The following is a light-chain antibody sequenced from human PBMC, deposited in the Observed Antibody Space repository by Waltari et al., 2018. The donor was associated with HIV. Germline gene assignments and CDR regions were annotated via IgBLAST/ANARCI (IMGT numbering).Light chain of an antibody. CDR1: ASNIGTVY. V-gene: IGLV1-51*01. J-gene: IGLJ3*02. CDR2: DKD. CDR3: GTWDASLNLAGV. Sequence: QSALTQPPSVSAAPGQKVTISCSGSASNIGTVYVSWYQQFPGTPPKLIIFDKDQRHSGVPDRFSASKSGTSATLDITGLQTGDEADYYCGTWDASLNLAGVFGGGTRLTVL.